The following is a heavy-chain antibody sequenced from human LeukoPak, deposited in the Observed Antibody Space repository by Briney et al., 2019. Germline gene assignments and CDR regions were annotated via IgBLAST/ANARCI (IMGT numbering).Heavy chain of an antibody. Sequence: GTSLRLSCTTSGFTFSSYYMHWVRQAPGKGLEWVAVVHDDGDTKYYVDSVKGRFTISRDNSKNTLYLQMSTLRDEDTAIYYCATGSGHYYDRWGQGTLVTVSS. CDR3: ATGSGHYYDR. D-gene: IGHD3-3*01. J-gene: IGHJ4*02. CDR2: VHDDGDTK. CDR1: GFTFSSYY. V-gene: IGHV3-33*01.